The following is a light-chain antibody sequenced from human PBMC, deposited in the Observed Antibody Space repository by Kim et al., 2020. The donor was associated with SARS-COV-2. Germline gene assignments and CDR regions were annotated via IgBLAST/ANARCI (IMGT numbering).Light chain of an antibody. V-gene: IGKV3-15*01. Sequence: EIVMTQSPATLSVSPGERATLSCRASQSVSSNLAWYQQKPGQAPRLLIYGASTRATGIPGRFSGSGSGTEFTLTISSLQSEDFAFYYCQQYSHWPLTFGGGTKVDIK. J-gene: IGKJ4*01. CDR1: QSVSSN. CDR2: GAS. CDR3: QQYSHWPLT.